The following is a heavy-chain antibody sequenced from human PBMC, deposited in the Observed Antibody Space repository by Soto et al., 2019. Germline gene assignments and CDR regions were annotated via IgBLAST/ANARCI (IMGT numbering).Heavy chain of an antibody. CDR2: ISAYNGNT. CDR1: GCTFTSYG. D-gene: IGHD2-2*01. Sequence: ASVKVSCKASGCTFTSYGISWVRQAPGQGLEWMGWISAYNGNTNYAQKLQGSVTMTTDTSTSTAYMELRSLRSDDTAVYYCAREGVGYCSSTSCYALAWFDPWGQGTLVTVSS. J-gene: IGHJ5*02. CDR3: AREGVGYCSSTSCYALAWFDP. V-gene: IGHV1-18*01.